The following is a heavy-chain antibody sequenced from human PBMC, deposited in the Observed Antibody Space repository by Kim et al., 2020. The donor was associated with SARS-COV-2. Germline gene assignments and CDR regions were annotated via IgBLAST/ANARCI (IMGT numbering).Heavy chain of an antibody. D-gene: IGHD3-22*01. CDR3: ARDKPRYYDSSPFDY. CDR1: GFTFSSYW. Sequence: GGSLRLSCAASGFTFSSYWMSWVRQAPGKGLEWVANIKQDGREKYYVDSVKGRFTISRDNAKNSLYLQMNSLRAEDTALYYCARDKPRYYDSSPFDYWGQGTLVTLSS. V-gene: IGHV3-7*01. J-gene: IGHJ4*02. CDR2: IKQDGREK.